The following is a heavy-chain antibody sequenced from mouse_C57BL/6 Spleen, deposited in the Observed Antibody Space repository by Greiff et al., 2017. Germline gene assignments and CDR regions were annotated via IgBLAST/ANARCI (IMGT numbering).Heavy chain of an antibody. CDR3: ARDCYYGYYDAIGY. V-gene: IGHV1-78*01. Sequence: QVQLQQSDAELVKPGASVKISCKVSGYTFTDHTIHWMKQRPEQGLEWIGYIYPRDGSTKYNEKFKGKATLTADKSSSTAYMQLNSLTSEDSSVYFGARDCYYGYYDAIGYWGQGTSVTVSS. J-gene: IGHJ4*01. CDR2: IYPRDGST. CDR1: GYTFTDHT. D-gene: IGHD2-3*01.